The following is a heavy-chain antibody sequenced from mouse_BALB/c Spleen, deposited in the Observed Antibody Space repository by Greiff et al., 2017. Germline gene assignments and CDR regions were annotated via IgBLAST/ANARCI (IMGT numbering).Heavy chain of an antibody. CDR3: NAGGYYFDY. Sequence: VQLKESGAELVRSGASVKLSCTASGFNIKDYYMHWVKQRPEQGLEWIGWIDPENGDTEYAPKFQGKATMTADTSSNTAYLQLSSLTSEDTAVYYCNAGGYYFDYWGQGTTLTVSS. D-gene: IGHD1-2*01. V-gene: IGHV14-4*02. CDR2: IDPENGDT. CDR1: GFNIKDYY. J-gene: IGHJ2*01.